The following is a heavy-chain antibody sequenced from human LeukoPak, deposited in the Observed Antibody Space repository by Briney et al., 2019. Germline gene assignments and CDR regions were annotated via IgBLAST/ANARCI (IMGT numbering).Heavy chain of an antibody. Sequence: GGSLRLSCAASGFTFSSYRMNWVRQAPGKGLEWVSSISSSSSYIYYADSVKGRFTISRDNAKNSLYLQMNSLRAEDTAVYYCARVDRSSPYFDYWGQGTLVTVSS. J-gene: IGHJ4*02. CDR3: ARVDRSSPYFDY. CDR1: GFTFSSYR. D-gene: IGHD6-13*01. V-gene: IGHV3-21*01. CDR2: ISSSSSYI.